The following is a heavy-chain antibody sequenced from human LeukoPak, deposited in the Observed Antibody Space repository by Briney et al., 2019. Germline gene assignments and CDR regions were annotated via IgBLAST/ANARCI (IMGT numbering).Heavy chain of an antibody. V-gene: IGHV3-7*01. J-gene: IGHJ4*02. CDR2: IKRDGREK. Sequence: PGGSLRLSCAASGFTFSSYWMSWVRQAPGKGLEWVANIKRDGREKYYVDSVKGRFTISRDNAKNSLFLQMNSLRAEDTAVYYCAGDIKSSGLYDHFDYWGQGTLVTVSS. CDR1: GFTFSSYW. D-gene: IGHD6-19*01. CDR3: AGDIKSSGLYDHFDY.